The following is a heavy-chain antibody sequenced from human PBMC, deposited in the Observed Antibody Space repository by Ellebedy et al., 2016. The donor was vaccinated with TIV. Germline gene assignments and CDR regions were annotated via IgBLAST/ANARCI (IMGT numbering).Heavy chain of an antibody. CDR3: ARRIAARPDYYYAMDV. V-gene: IGHV3-33*01. CDR2: LWYDGSNK. Sequence: GESLKISCAASGFTFRSYGMHWVRQAPGKGLEWVAVLWYDGSNKYYGDSVRGRFTISRDNSKNTLSLQMNSLRAEDTAVYYCARRIAARPDYYYAMDVWGQGTTVTVAS. D-gene: IGHD6-6*01. CDR1: GFTFRSYG. J-gene: IGHJ6*02.